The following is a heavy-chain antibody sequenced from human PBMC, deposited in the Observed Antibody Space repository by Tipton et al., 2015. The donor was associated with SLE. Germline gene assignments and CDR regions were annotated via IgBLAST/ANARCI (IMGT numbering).Heavy chain of an antibody. Sequence: TLSLTCTVSGGSITNYYWGWVRQPAGKGLEWTGTIYNSGSTQYNPSLKSRPTISIDTSKNQLSLQLTSVTAADTAVYYCARVTTNVDPWGQGTLVTVSS. CDR3: ARVTTNVDP. CDR1: GGSITNYY. V-gene: IGHV4-4*07. D-gene: IGHD4-11*01. CDR2: IYNSGST. J-gene: IGHJ5*02.